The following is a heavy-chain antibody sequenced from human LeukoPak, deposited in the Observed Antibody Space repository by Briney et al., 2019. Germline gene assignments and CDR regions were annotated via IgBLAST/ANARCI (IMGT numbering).Heavy chain of an antibody. J-gene: IGHJ4*02. CDR2: LSGSGGGT. D-gene: IGHD4-17*01. Sequence: GGSLRLSCAASGFTFSSYAMSWVRQAPGQGLEWVSTLSGSGGGTYYADSVKGWFTISRDNSKNTLYLQMNSLRAEDTAVYYCAKDPGYGDYETDYWGQGTLVTVSS. CDR3: AKDPGYGDYETDY. CDR1: GFTFSSYA. V-gene: IGHV3-23*01.